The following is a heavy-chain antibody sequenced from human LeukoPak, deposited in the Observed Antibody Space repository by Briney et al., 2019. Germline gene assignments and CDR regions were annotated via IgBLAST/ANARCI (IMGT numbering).Heavy chain of an antibody. CDR3: ARESSDYGDYVFDY. CDR1: GGTFSSYA. V-gene: IGHV1-69*04. J-gene: IGHJ4*02. D-gene: IGHD4-17*01. Sequence: SVKVSCKASGGTFSSYAISWVRQAPGQGLEWMGRIIPILGIANYAQKFQGRVTITADKSTSTAYMELSSLRSEDTAVYYCARESSDYGDYVFDYWGQGTLVTVSS. CDR2: IIPILGIA.